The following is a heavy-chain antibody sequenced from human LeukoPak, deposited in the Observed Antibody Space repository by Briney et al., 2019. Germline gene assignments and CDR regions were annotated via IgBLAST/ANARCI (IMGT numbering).Heavy chain of an antibody. V-gene: IGHV3-53*01. CDR2: IYAGGGA. J-gene: IGHJ4*02. Sequence: GGSLRLSCAASGFTVSSNYMSWVRQAPGKGLEWVSVIYAGGGAYYADSVKGRFTISRDNSNNTLYLQMNSLRAEDTAVYYCARDQSHYTAPGDYWGQGTLVTVSS. CDR1: GFTVSSNY. CDR3: ARDQSHYTAPGDY. D-gene: IGHD3-10*01.